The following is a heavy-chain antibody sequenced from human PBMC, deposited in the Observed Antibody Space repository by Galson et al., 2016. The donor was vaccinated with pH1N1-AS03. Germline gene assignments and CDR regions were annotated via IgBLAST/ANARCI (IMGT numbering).Heavy chain of an antibody. J-gene: IGHJ3*01. CDR2: ISSRGSTK. D-gene: IGHD6-13*01. CDR1: GLTFTDYY. V-gene: IGHV3-11*01. Sequence: SLRLSCAASGLTFTDYYMTWIRQAPGKGLELISYISSRGSTKYYADSVKGRFAISRDDTKKSVYLQMDRLRVEDTAVYYCARDWGFSWTSRPTFDFWGQGTMVAVSA. CDR3: ARDWGFSWTSRPTFDF.